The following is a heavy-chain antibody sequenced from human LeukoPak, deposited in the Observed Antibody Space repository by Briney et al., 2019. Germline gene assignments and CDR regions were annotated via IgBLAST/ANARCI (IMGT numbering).Heavy chain of an antibody. CDR3: ARVTQTDWGVIHY. Sequence: PSETLSLTCTVSGGSVNRDSYYWSWIRQPPGKGLEWIGYVYYTGSTNYNPSLESRVTISVDTSSNQFSLKLSSVSAADTAIYYCARVTQTDWGVIHYWGQGTLVTVAS. J-gene: IGHJ4*02. D-gene: IGHD3-10*01. CDR1: GGSVNRDSYY. V-gene: IGHV4-61*01. CDR2: VYYTGST.